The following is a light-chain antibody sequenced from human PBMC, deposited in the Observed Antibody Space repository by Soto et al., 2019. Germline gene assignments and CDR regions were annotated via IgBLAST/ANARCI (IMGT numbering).Light chain of an antibody. CDR3: QQYNSYPIT. V-gene: IGKV1-5*03. CDR1: QSISSW. J-gene: IGKJ5*01. Sequence: DIQMTQSPSTLSASVGDRVTITCRASQSISSWLAWYQQKPGKAPKLLIYKASSLESGVPSRFSGSGYGTAFTLTISSLQPDDFATYYCQQYNSYPITFGQGTRLEIK. CDR2: KAS.